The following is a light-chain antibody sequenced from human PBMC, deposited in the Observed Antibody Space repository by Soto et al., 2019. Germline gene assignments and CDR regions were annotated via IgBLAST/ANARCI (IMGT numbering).Light chain of an antibody. J-gene: IGKJ3*01. CDR3: QQYSSVPV. V-gene: IGKV1-27*01. CDR1: QDIRNF. Sequence: DIQMTQSPTSLSASVGDRVTITCRASQDIRNFVAWYQQKPGKAAKLLIYAASTLQSGVPSRFSGSGSGTDFTLTINSLQPEDVATYSCQQYSSVPVFGPGTKGEIK. CDR2: AAS.